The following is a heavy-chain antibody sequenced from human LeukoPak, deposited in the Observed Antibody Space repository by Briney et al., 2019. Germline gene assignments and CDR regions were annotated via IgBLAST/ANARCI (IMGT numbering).Heavy chain of an antibody. J-gene: IGHJ4*02. D-gene: IGHD6-19*01. CDR3: TRQVWSGWSRELDY. CDR2: ISGSGGST. Sequence: AGGSLRLSCAASGFTFSSYAMTWVRQAPGKGLEWVSVISGSGGSTYYADSVKGRFTISRDNSKNTLYLQMNSLRAEDTAVYYCTRQVWSGWSRELDYWGQGTLVTVSS. V-gene: IGHV3-23*01. CDR1: GFTFSSYA.